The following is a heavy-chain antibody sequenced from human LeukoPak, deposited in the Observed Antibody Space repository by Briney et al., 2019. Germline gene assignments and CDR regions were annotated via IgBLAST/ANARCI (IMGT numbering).Heavy chain of an antibody. CDR3: ARDPVGGDSSGYYFDY. J-gene: IGHJ4*02. V-gene: IGHV3-30-3*01. Sequence: PGGSLRLSCAASGFTFSSYAMHWVRQAPGKGLEWVAVISYDGSNKYYADSVKGRFTISRDNSKNTLYLQMNSLRAKDTAVYYCARDPVGGDSSGYYFDYWGQGTLVTVSS. CDR1: GFTFSSYA. D-gene: IGHD3-22*01. CDR2: ISYDGSNK.